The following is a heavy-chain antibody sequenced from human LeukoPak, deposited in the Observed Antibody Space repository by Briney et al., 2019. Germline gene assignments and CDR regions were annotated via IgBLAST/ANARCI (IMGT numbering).Heavy chain of an antibody. CDR1: GFTFRSYD. J-gene: IGHJ6*02. CDR2: IGTAGDT. V-gene: IGHV3-13*01. D-gene: IGHD2-2*01. Sequence: GGSLRLSCAASGFTFRSYDMHWVRQATGKGLEWVSAIGTAGDTYYPGSVKGRFTISRENAKNSLYLQMNSLRAGDTAVYYCARSRLRYCSSTSCQTSYYYYGMDVWGQGTTVTVSS. CDR3: ARSRLRYCSSTSCQTSYYYYGMDV.